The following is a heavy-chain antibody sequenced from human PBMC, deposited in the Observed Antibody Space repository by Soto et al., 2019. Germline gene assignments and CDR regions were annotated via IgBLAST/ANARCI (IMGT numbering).Heavy chain of an antibody. CDR2: ISGSGGST. J-gene: IGHJ6*02. V-gene: IGHV3-23*01. Sequence: EVQLLESGGGLVQPGGSLRLSCAASGFTFSSYAMSWVRQAPGKGLEWVSAISGSGGSTYYADSVKGRFTISRDKSKTTLYLQMKSLRAECTAEYYCAKQPDTQYGMDVWGQGTTVTV. D-gene: IGHD5-18*01. CDR3: AKQPDTQYGMDV. CDR1: GFTFSSYA.